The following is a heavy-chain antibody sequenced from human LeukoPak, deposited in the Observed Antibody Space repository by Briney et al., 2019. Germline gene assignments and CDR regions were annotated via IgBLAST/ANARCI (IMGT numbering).Heavy chain of an antibody. CDR3: ASPRSYYDSSGYYIS. CDR2: IYYSGST. J-gene: IGHJ5*02. CDR1: GGSVSSGSYY. D-gene: IGHD3-22*01. Sequence: PSETLSLTCTVSGGSVSSGSYYWSWIRQPPGKGLEWIEYIYYSGSTNYNPSLKSRVTISVDTSKNQFSLKLSSVTAADTAVYYCASPRSYYDSSGYYISWGQGTLVTVSS. V-gene: IGHV4-61*01.